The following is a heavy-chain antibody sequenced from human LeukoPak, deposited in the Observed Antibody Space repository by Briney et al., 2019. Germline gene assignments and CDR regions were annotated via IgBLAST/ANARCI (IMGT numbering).Heavy chain of an antibody. V-gene: IGHV1-18*01. Sequence: ASVKVSCKASGYTFTSYGISWVRQAPGQGLEWMGWTSAYNGNTNYAQKLQGRVTMTTDTSTSTAYMELRSLRSDDTAVYYCARDRVTYYYDSSGYLWLGDYWGQGTLVTVSS. CDR2: TSAYNGNT. CDR1: GYTFTSYG. D-gene: IGHD3-22*01. J-gene: IGHJ4*02. CDR3: ARDRVTYYYDSSGYLWLGDY.